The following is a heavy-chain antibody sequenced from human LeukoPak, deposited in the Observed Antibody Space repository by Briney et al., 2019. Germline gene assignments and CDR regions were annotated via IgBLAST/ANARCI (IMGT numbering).Heavy chain of an antibody. J-gene: IGHJ4*02. V-gene: IGHV3-49*04. D-gene: IGHD2-21*02. Sequence: GGSLRLSCTGSGFTFGDYAMNWVRQVPGKGLEWIGFIRSKTYDKTTEYAASVKDRFTISRDDSKNIAYLQINSLKVEDTAVYYCSRSGSGDCYSCRPGQDWGQGTLITVSS. CDR2: IRSKTYDKTT. CDR1: GFTFGDYA. CDR3: SRSGSGDCYSCRPGQD.